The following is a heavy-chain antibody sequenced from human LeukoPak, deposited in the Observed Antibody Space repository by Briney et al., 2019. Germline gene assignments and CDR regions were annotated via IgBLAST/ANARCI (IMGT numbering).Heavy chain of an antibody. CDR1: GYSISSGYY. D-gene: IGHD1-26*01. CDR3: ARTTGRDAFDI. V-gene: IGHV4-38-2*02. J-gene: IGHJ3*02. CDR2: IYHSGST. Sequence: SETLSLTCTVSGYSISSGYYWGWIRQPPGKGLEWIGSIYHSGSTYYNPSLKSRVTISVDTSKNQFSLKLSSVTAADTAVYYCARTTGRDAFDIRGQGTMVTVSS.